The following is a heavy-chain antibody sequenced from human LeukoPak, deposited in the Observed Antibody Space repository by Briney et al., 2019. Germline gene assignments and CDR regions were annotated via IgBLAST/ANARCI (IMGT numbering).Heavy chain of an antibody. J-gene: IGHJ3*02. CDR1: GFNFNDYA. CDR3: AKPFSRRSFVGFDI. D-gene: IGHD3-10*01. Sequence: SLRLSCAASGFNFNDYAMYWVRQAPGKGLEWVSGISWNSVNIAYAGSVKGRFTISRDNAKNSLYLQMNSLRAEDTAFYYCAKPFSRRSFVGFDIWGQGTMVTVSS. V-gene: IGHV3-9*01. CDR2: ISWNSVNI.